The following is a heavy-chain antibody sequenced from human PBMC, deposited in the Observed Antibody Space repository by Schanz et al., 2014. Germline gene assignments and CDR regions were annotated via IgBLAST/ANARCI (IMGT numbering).Heavy chain of an antibody. Sequence: QVHLQESGPGLVKPSQTLSLTCTVSGASISSGGYYWDWIRLLPGKGLEWIGYISYSGSTSFNPSLKSRLTMSVDTSKNQFSLRLSSMTAADTAVYYCARHGGIPYYPMDVWGQGTTVTVSS. CDR1: GASISSGGYY. D-gene: IGHD3-16*01. CDR2: ISYSGST. J-gene: IGHJ6*02. V-gene: IGHV4-31*03. CDR3: ARHGGIPYYPMDV.